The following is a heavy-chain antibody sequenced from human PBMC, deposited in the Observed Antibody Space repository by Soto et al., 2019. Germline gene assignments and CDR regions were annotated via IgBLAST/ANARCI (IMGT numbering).Heavy chain of an antibody. D-gene: IGHD6-13*01. CDR1: GGSFSGYY. CDR3: ARARAAAGIVIGYYYYGMDV. CDR2: INHSGST. Sequence: PSETLSLTCAVYGGSFSGYYWSWIRQPPGKGLEWIGEINHSGSTNYNPSLKSQVTISVDTSKNQFSLKLSSVTAADTAVYYCARARAAAGIVIGYYYYGMDVWGQGTTVTVSS. V-gene: IGHV4-34*01. J-gene: IGHJ6*02.